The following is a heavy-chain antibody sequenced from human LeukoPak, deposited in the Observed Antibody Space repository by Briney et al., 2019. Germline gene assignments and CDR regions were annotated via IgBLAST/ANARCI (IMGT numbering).Heavy chain of an antibody. CDR1: GYSISSGYY. CDR3: ARDYYYDSY. CDR2: IYHSGST. J-gene: IGHJ4*02. Sequence: SETLSLTCTVSGYSISSGYYWGWIRQPPGKGLEWIGSIYHSGSTYYNPSLKSRVTISVDTSKNQFSLKLSSVTVADTAVYYCARDYYYDSYWGQGTLVTVSS. D-gene: IGHD3-22*01. V-gene: IGHV4-38-2*02.